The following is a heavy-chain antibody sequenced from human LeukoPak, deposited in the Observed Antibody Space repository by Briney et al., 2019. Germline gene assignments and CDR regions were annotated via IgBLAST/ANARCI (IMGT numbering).Heavy chain of an antibody. CDR1: GYTFTGYY. CDR3: ARDRGSEMATIINY. J-gene: IGHJ4*02. V-gene: IGHV1-2*02. D-gene: IGHD5-24*01. CDR2: INPNSGGT. Sequence: ASVKVSCKASGYTFTGYYMHWVRQAPGQGLEWMGWINPNSGGTNYAQKFQGRVTMTRDTSISTAYMELSRLRSDDTAVYYCARDRGSEMATIINYWGQGTLVTVSS.